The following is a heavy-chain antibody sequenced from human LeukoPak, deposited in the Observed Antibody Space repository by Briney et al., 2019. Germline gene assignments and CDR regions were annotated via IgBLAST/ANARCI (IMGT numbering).Heavy chain of an antibody. CDR2: INHSGST. J-gene: IGHJ4*02. D-gene: IGHD1-26*01. CDR1: GGSFSGYY. Sequence: PSETLSLTCAVYGGSFSGYYWSWIRQPPGKGLEWIGEINHSGSTNYNPSLKSRVTISVDTSKNQFSLKLSSVTAADTAVYYCARALVGATPTDYWGQGTLVTVSS. CDR3: ARALVGATPTDY. V-gene: IGHV4-34*01.